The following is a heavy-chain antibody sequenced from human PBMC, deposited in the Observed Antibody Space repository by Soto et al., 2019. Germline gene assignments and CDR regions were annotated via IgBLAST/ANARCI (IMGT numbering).Heavy chain of an antibody. CDR2: IYYSGST. V-gene: IGHV4-39*01. J-gene: IGHJ6*02. CDR1: GGSISSSSYY. Sequence: QLQLQESGPGLVKPSETLSLTCTVSGGSISSSSYYWGWIRQPPGKGLEWIGSIYYSGSTYYNPSLKSRVTISVDTSKNQFSLKLSSVTAADTAVYYCARQGVRGGHYYYGMDVWGQGTTVTVSS. D-gene: IGHD3-10*01. CDR3: ARQGVRGGHYYYGMDV.